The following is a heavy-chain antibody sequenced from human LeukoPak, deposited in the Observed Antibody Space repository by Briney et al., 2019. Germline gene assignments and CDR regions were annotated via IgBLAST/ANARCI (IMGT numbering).Heavy chain of an antibody. CDR3: ARTGLKLLPFDY. J-gene: IGHJ4*02. CDR2: IIPIFGTA. CDR1: GGTFSSYA. D-gene: IGHD2-15*01. Sequence: GASVKVSCKASGGTFSSYAISWVRQAPGQGLEWMGGIIPIFGTANYAQKFQGRVTITADESTSTAYMELSSLRSEDTAVYYCARTGLKLLPFDYWGQGTLVTVSS. V-gene: IGHV1-69*13.